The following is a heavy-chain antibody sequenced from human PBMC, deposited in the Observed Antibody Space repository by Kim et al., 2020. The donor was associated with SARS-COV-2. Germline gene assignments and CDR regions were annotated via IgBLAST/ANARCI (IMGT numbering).Heavy chain of an antibody. V-gene: IGHV1-2*06. D-gene: IGHD1-1*01. CDR2: INPNSGGT. J-gene: IGHJ3*02. CDR3: AREGLEYLNAFDI. Sequence: ASVKVSCKASGYTFTGYYMHWVRQAPGQGLEWMGRINPNSGGTNYAQKFQGRVTMTRDTSISTAYMELSRLRSDDTAVYYCAREGLEYLNAFDIWGQGTMVTVSS. CDR1: GYTFTGYY.